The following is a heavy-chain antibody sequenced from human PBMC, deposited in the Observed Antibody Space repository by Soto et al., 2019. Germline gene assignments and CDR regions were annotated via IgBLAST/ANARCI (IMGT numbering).Heavy chain of an antibody. J-gene: IGHJ4*02. CDR3: SYGSGSYYSPTFDY. CDR1: GGTFNTNT. CDR2: IIPVFHVA. V-gene: IGHV1-69*02. Sequence: QVQLVQSGAEVKKPGSSVKVSCKASGGTFNTNTIIWVRQAPGQGLEWMGRIIPVFHVANYGQKFQGRVTITADKSTSTAYMDLRSLRSEDTAVYYCSYGSGSYYSPTFDYGCQGTLVTVSS. D-gene: IGHD3-10*01.